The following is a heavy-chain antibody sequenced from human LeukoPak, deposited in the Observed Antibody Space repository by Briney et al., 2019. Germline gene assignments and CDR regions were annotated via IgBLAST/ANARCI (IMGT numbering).Heavy chain of an antibody. V-gene: IGHV3-7*01. D-gene: IGHD2-8*02. CDR1: GFHFQSYS. CDR2: INADGSDK. Sequence: GGSLRLSCTASGFHFQSYSMNWVRQAPGKGLELVANINADGSDKYFMDSVKGRFSISRDNANNRLYLQMTSLRAEDTAVYYCMPGRGYWGQGTLVAVSS. CDR3: MPGRGY. J-gene: IGHJ4*02.